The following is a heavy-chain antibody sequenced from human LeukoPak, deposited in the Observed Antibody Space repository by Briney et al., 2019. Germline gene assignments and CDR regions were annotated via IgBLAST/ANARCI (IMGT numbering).Heavy chain of an antibody. CDR1: GYTFTSYG. CDR3: ARDVSPSTIFGVA. V-gene: IGHV1-18*01. Sequence: GASVKVSCKASGYTFTSYGISWVRQAPGQGLEWMGWISAYNGNTNYAQKLQGRVTMTRDTSISTAYMELSRLRSDDTAVYYCARDVSPSTIFGVAWGQGTLVTVSS. J-gene: IGHJ4*02. D-gene: IGHD3-3*01. CDR2: ISAYNGNT.